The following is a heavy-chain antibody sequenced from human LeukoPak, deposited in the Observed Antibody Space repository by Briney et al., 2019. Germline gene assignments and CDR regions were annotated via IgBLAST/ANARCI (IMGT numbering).Heavy chain of an antibody. V-gene: IGHV3-23*01. Sequence: GGSLRLSCAASGFTFSSYAMSWVRQAPGKGLEWVSAISGSGGSTYYADSVKGRFTISRDNSKNTLYLQMNSLRAEATAVYYCTKADGSGYSYGYYDWYYYYMDVWGKGTTVTVSS. CDR2: ISGSGGST. D-gene: IGHD5-18*01. CDR3: TKADGSGYSYGYYDWYYYYMDV. J-gene: IGHJ6*03. CDR1: GFTFSSYA.